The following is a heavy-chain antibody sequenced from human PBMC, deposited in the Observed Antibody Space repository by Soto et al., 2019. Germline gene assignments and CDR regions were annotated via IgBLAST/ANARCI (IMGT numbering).Heavy chain of an antibody. D-gene: IGHD3-10*01. CDR3: ARFYYGSGSLRPYYYYYMDV. CDR1: GGSISSGGYY. J-gene: IGHJ6*03. V-gene: IGHV4-39*07. CDR2: INHSGST. Sequence: SETLSLTCTVSGGSISSGGYYWSWIRQPPGKGLEWIGEINHSGSTNYNPSLKSRVTISVDTSKNQFSLKLSSVTAADTAVYYCARFYYGSGSLRPYYYYYMDVWGKGTTVTVS.